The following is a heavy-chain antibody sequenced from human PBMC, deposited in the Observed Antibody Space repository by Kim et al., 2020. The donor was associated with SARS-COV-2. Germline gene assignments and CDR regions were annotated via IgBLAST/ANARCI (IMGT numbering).Heavy chain of an antibody. J-gene: IGHJ4*02. CDR3: AREPDIVVVVAATPFFDY. Sequence: KGRFTISRDNAKNALYLQMNSLRAEDTALYYCAREPDIVVVVAATPFFDYWGQGTLVTVSS. V-gene: IGHV3-20*03. D-gene: IGHD2-15*01.